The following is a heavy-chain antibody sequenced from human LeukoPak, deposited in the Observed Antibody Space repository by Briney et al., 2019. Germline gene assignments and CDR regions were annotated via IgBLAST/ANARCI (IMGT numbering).Heavy chain of an antibody. J-gene: IGHJ4*02. Sequence: GSLRLSCAASGFYFANYAMSWIRQPPGKGLEWIGEINHSGSTNYNPSLKSRVTISVDTSKNQFSLKLSSVTAADTAVYYCARPNSSYYDILTGPSYYFDYWGQGTLVTVSS. D-gene: IGHD3-9*01. CDR2: INHSGST. CDR1: GFYFANYA. CDR3: ARPNSSYYDILTGPSYYFDY. V-gene: IGHV4-34*01.